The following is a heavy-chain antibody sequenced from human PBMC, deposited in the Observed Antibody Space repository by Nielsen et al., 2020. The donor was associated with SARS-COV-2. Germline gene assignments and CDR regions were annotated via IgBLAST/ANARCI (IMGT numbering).Heavy chain of an antibody. D-gene: IGHD6-19*01. Sequence: SETLSLTCAVYGGSFSGYYWSWIRQTPGKGLEWVGQIDHVRITNYNPSLKSRVTVSVDTSKNQFSLKLSSMTAADTAVYYCARWGDTSGAYFDYWGQGTLVTVSS. V-gene: IGHV4-34*01. CDR2: IDHVRIT. CDR3: ARWGDTSGAYFDY. CDR1: GGSFSGYY. J-gene: IGHJ4*02.